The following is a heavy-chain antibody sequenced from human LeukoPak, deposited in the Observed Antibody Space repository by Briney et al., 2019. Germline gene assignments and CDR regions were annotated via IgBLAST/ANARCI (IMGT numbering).Heavy chain of an antibody. CDR1: RFTFSDHL. CDR2: ISNNGRST. Sequence: GGSLRLSCSASRFTFSDHLMFWFRQAPAKGLEYVSAISNNGRSTYHADTVAGRFTISRDNSKNTLYLQMDSLRPEDTAIYYCVKDNGQGGFDYWGQGTLVTVSS. D-gene: IGHD3-16*01. J-gene: IGHJ4*02. CDR3: VKDNGQGGFDY. V-gene: IGHV3-64D*09.